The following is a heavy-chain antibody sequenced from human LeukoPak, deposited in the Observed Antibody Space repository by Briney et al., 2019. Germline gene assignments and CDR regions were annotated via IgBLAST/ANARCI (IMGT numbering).Heavy chain of an antibody. J-gene: IGHJ3*02. V-gene: IGHV5-51*01. CDR3: ARGTGDHRLGAFDI. CDR2: IFPGDSDP. D-gene: IGHD7-27*01. Sequence: GESLKISCKGSGYSFTNYWIGWVRQMPGKGLEWMGIIFPGDSDPRYSPSFQGQVTISADKSISTAYLQCSSLKASDTAMYYCARGTGDHRLGAFDIWGQGTMVTVSS. CDR1: GYSFTNYW.